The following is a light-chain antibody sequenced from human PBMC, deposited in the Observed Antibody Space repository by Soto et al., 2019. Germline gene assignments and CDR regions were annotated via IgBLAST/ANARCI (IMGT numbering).Light chain of an antibody. CDR2: EVS. J-gene: IGLJ2*01. V-gene: IGLV2-8*01. CDR3: SSYGGSNTVV. CDR1: SSDVGGYNY. Sequence: QSALTQPPSASGSPGQSVTIACTGRSSDVGGYNYVSWYQQHPGKAPKPTIYEVSKRPSGVPDRLSGSKSGNTASLTVYGLQAEDEAAYYCSSYGGSNTVVFGGGTKLTVL.